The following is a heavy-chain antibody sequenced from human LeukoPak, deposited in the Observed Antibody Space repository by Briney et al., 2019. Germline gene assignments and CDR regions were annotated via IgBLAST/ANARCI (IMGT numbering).Heavy chain of an antibody. Sequence: QSGGSLRLSCAASGFTFSDYYMSWIRQAPGKGLEWVAVISYDGSNKYYADSVKGRFTISRDNSKNTLYLQMNSLRAEDTAVYYCAREGLVVIAAAGGPFDYWGQGTLVTVSS. V-gene: IGHV3-30-3*01. CDR1: GFTFSDYY. J-gene: IGHJ4*02. CDR2: ISYDGSNK. CDR3: AREGLVVIAAAGGPFDY. D-gene: IGHD6-13*01.